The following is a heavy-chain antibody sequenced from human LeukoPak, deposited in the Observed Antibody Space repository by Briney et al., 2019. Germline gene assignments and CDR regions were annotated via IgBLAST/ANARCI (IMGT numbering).Heavy chain of an antibody. Sequence: KPGGSLRLSCAASGFTFSDYYMSWIRQAPGKGLEWVSYISSSGSTIYYADSVKGRFTISRDNAKNSLYLQMNSLRAEDTAVYYCARGSQIVVVPAASVCCGGDCYPRRADYGMDVWGQGTTVTVSS. V-gene: IGHV3-11*01. J-gene: IGHJ6*02. CDR3: ARGSQIVVVPAASVCCGGDCYPRRADYGMDV. CDR2: ISSSGSTI. D-gene: IGHD2-2*01. CDR1: GFTFSDYY.